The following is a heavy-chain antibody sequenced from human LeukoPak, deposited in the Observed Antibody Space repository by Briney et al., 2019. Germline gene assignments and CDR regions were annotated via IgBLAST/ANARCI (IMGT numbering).Heavy chain of an antibody. J-gene: IGHJ6*02. CDR2: ISYDGSNK. CDR3: ARWPGVVAATLPFYYYGMDV. Sequence: GASLRLSCAASGFTFSNYAMSWVRQAPGKGLEWVAVISYDGSNKYYADSVKGRFTISRDNSKNTLYLQMNSLRAEDTAVYYCARWPGVVAATLPFYYYGMDVWGQGTTVTVSS. V-gene: IGHV3-30-3*01. CDR1: GFTFSNYA. D-gene: IGHD2-15*01.